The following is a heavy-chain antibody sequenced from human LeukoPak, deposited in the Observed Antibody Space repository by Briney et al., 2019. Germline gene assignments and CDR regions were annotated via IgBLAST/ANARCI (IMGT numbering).Heavy chain of an antibody. D-gene: IGHD6-13*01. J-gene: IGHJ5*02. Sequence: SETLSLTCTVSGGSIDSNSWTWIRQPPGKGLEWIGYIYYSGTTNYNPSLKSRVTMSVDMSKNQFSLKLSSVTAVDTAVYYCAGRSSSWKNWFDPWGQGTLVTVSS. CDR2: IYYSGTT. V-gene: IGHV4-59*01. CDR3: AGRSSSWKNWFDP. CDR1: GGSIDSNS.